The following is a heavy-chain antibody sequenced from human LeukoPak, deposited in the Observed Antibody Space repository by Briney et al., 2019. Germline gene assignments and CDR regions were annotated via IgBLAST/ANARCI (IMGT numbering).Heavy chain of an antibody. D-gene: IGHD1-1*01. V-gene: IGHV3-15*01. CDR2: RSKTEGETK. J-gene: IGHJ4*02. Sequence: RSKTEGETKEYAASVKGRFTISRDDSRSRLYLQMNSLKTEDTAVYYCATGVVTGTSRWGQGTLVTVSP. CDR3: ATGVVTGTSR.